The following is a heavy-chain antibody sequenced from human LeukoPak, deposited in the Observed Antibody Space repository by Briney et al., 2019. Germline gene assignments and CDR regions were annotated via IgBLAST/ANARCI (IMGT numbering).Heavy chain of an antibody. CDR1: GVIFSNYW. Sequence: PGGSLRLSCAASGVIFSNYWMSWGRQAPGKGLEWVANIKQDGSEKYYVDSVKGRFTISRDNAKNSVYMQMNSLRAEDTAVYSCARQRRYCSGDSCYQRTFDFWGQGTLVTVSS. V-gene: IGHV3-7*01. J-gene: IGHJ4*02. D-gene: IGHD2-15*01. CDR3: ARQRRYCSGDSCYQRTFDF. CDR2: IKQDGSEK.